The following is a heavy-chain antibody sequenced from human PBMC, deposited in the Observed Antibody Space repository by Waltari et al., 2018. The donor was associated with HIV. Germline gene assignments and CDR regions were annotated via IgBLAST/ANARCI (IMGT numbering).Heavy chain of an antibody. CDR1: GFSLPDIG. CDR2: IWSNGKNT. V-gene: IGHV3-33*01. D-gene: IGHD2-8*01. J-gene: IGHJ3*02. Sequence: QVQLVEAGGGGVTPGTYLRLSGAETGFSLPDIGMTGDSQARGKGLEWVAVIWSNGKNTSFRDSVKGRFTLSRDNSKNTLYLQMNSLRVDDTAVYYCAREMGPFNALDIWGLGTTVTISS. CDR3: AREMGPFNALDI.